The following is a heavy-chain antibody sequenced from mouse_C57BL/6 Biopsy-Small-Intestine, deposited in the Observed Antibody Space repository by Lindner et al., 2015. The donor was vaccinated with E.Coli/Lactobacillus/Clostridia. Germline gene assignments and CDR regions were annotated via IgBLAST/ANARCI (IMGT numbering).Heavy chain of an antibody. CDR1: GFTFSDYG. CDR3: AKDYYGSSYDY. CDR2: ISSGSSTI. D-gene: IGHD1-1*01. J-gene: IGHJ2*01. V-gene: IGHV5-17*01. Sequence: VQLQESGGGLVKPGGSLKLSCAASGFTFSDYGMHWVRQAPEKGLEWVAYISSGSSTIYYAGTVEGRFTISRDNAKNTLFLQMTSLRSEDTAMYYCAKDYYGSSYDYWGQGTTLTVSS.